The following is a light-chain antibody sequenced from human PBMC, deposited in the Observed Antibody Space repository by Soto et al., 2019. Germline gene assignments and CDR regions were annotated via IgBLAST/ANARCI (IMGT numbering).Light chain of an antibody. CDR3: QQYGSSPT. V-gene: IGKV3-20*01. CDR1: QSVISNY. CDR2: GAS. J-gene: IGKJ1*01. Sequence: DIVLMQSPGTLSLSPGERATLSCRASQSVISNYLAWYQQKPGLAPRLLIYGASSRATGIPDRFSGSGSGTDFTLTISRLEPEDFAVYYCQQYGSSPTFGQGTK.